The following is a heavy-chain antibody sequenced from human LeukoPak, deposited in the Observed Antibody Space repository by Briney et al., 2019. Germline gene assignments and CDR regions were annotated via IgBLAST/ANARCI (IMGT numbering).Heavy chain of an antibody. Sequence: SVKVSCKASGGTFSSYAISWVRQAPGQGLEWMGRIIPILGIANYAQKFQGRVTITADKSTSTAYMELSSLRSEDTAVYYCARVRGHYYDSSGEIDYWGQGTLVTVSS. CDR2: IIPILGIA. CDR1: GGTFSSYA. J-gene: IGHJ4*02. D-gene: IGHD3-22*01. V-gene: IGHV1-69*04. CDR3: ARVRGHYYDSSGEIDY.